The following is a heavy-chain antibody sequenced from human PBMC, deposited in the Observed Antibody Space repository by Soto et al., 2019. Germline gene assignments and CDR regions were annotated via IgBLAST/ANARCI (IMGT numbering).Heavy chain of an antibody. J-gene: IGHJ4*02. CDR3: ARDPGQDEAMDY. Sequence: QVQVVESGGGVVQPGRSLRLSCVASGFAFSNFGMHWVRQVPGKGLEWVAVIWHNGKNKDYADYAKGRFTISRDNSENILYLEMNSLRVEDTAVYYCARDPGQDEAMDYWGQGTLVTVSS. V-gene: IGHV3-33*01. CDR2: IWHNGKNK. CDR1: GFAFSNFG.